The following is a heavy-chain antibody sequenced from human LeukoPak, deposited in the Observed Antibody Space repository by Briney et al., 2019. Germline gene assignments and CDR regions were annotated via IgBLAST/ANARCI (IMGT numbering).Heavy chain of an antibody. CDR2: ISGSGGST. CDR1: GFTFSSYA. D-gene: IGHD3-10*01. Sequence: PGGSLRLSRAASGFTFSSYAMSWVRQAPGKGLEWVSAISGSGGSTYYADSVKGRFTISRDNPKNTLYLQMNSLRAEDTAVYYCAKDMIYGSGSYYNPIFDYWGQGTLVTVSS. V-gene: IGHV3-23*01. J-gene: IGHJ4*02. CDR3: AKDMIYGSGSYYNPIFDY.